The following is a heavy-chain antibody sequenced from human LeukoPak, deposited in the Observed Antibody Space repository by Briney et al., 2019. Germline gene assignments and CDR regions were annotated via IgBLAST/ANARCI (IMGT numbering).Heavy chain of an antibody. CDR3: ASRPDQHLLYYFDY. Sequence: GASVKVFCKASGYTFTGYYMHWVRQAPGQGLEWMGWINPNSGGTKYAQKFQGRVTMTSDASISTAYMELSSLRSDDTAVYYCASRPDQHLLYYFDYWGQGALVTVSS. D-gene: IGHD2-15*01. J-gene: IGHJ4*02. CDR1: GYTFTGYY. V-gene: IGHV1-2*02. CDR2: INPNSGGT.